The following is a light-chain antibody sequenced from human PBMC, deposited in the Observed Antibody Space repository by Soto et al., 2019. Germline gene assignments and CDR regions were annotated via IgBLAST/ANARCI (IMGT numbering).Light chain of an antibody. Sequence: DIQMTPSPSSLSASVGDSVTITCRASQSITTYLNWYQQNPGKAPQLLIYLASRLHSGVPSRFSGGGSGTNFFLPINGVQPDDVATYYCQQSYNTPPDPFGQGTKLEI. CDR3: QQSYNTPPDP. CDR2: LAS. J-gene: IGKJ2*01. CDR1: QSITTY. V-gene: IGKV1-39*01.